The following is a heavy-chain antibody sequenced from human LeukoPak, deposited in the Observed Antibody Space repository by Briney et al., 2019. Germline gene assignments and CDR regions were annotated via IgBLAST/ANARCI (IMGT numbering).Heavy chain of an antibody. CDR1: GSSFTSYW. V-gene: IGHV5-51*01. J-gene: IGHJ3*02. D-gene: IGHD3-3*01. CDR3: ARQHYDFWSGSPRAFDI. Sequence: GASLKISCKGSGSSFTSYWIGWVRQLPGKGLEWMGIIYPGDSDTRYSPSFQGQVTISADKSISTAYLQWSSLKASDTAMYYCARQHYDFWSGSPRAFDIWGQGTMVTVSS. CDR2: IYPGDSDT.